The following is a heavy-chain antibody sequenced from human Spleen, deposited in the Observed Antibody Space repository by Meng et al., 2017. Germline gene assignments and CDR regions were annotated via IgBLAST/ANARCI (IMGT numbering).Heavy chain of an antibody. CDR2: FNTDGSDT. Sequence: GGSLRLSCAASGFTFSRNYMYWVRQAPGKGLVWVSRFNTDGSDTNYADSVKGRFTISRDNAKNTVYLQLNSLRDEDTALYYCAKDVRSGIVVTGYLDSWGQGTLVTVSS. V-gene: IGHV3-74*01. CDR1: GFTFSRNY. J-gene: IGHJ4*02. CDR3: AKDVRSGIVVTGYLDS. D-gene: IGHD6-19*01.